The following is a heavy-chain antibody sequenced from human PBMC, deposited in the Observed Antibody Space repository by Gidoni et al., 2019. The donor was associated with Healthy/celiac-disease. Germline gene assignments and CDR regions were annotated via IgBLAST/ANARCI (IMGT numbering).Heavy chain of an antibody. Sequence: QVQLVESGGGGVQPGRSLRLSGVASGFTFSSYGMHWVCPAPGKGLAWVAVIWYDGSNKYYADSVKGRFTISRDNSKNTLYLQMNSLRAEDTAVYYCARDRKYQLPYYGMDVWGQGTTVTVSS. D-gene: IGHD2-2*01. J-gene: IGHJ6*02. V-gene: IGHV3-33*01. CDR3: ARDRKYQLPYYGMDV. CDR1: GFTFSSYG. CDR2: IWYDGSNK.